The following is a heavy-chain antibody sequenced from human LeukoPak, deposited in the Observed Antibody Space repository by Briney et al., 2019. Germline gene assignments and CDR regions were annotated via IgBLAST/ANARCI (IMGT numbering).Heavy chain of an antibody. D-gene: IGHD6-6*01. CDR3: ARGGAARPDF. CDR2: ISRTSESI. V-gene: IGHV3-21*01. J-gene: IGHJ4*02. Sequence: GSLRLSCAASGFTFNTYSMSWVRQAPGKGLEWVAIISRTSESIFYADSLKGRFTISRDNAKNSLYLQMNSLRVEDTAVYYCARGGAARPDFWGQGTLVTVSS. CDR1: GFTFNTYS.